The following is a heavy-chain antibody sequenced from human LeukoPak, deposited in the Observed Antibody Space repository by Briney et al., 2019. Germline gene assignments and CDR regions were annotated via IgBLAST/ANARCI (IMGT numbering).Heavy chain of an antibody. CDR1: GGTFSSYA. V-gene: IGHV1-69*05. D-gene: IGHD3-22*01. CDR3: ARGLDERYYYDSSGSGDAFDI. CDR2: IIPIFGTA. J-gene: IGHJ3*02. Sequence: ASVKVSCKASGGTFSSYAISWVRQAPGQGLEWMGGIIPIFGTANYAQKFQGRVTITTDESTSTAYMELSSLRSEDTAVYYCARGLDERYYYDSSGSGDAFDIWGQGTMVTVSS.